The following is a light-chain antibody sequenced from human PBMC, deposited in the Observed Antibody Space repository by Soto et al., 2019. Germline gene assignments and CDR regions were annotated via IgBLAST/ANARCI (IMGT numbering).Light chain of an antibody. CDR3: QQYGSSPVT. Sequence: EIVLTQSPGTLSLSPGERATLSCRASQSVTGSYLAWYQQKAGQPPRLLIYGASSRATGIPDRISGSGSGTDFTLTISRLEPEDFAIYYCQQYGSSPVTFGQGPKLEIK. CDR2: GAS. J-gene: IGKJ2*01. CDR1: QSVTGSY. V-gene: IGKV3-20*01.